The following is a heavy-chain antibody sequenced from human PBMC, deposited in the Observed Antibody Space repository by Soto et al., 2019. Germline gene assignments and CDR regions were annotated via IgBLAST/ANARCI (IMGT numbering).Heavy chain of an antibody. Sequence: GGSLRLSCAASGFTFSSYGMHWVRQAPGKGLEWVAVLWYDGSNQYYADSVKGRFTISRDNSKNTLYLQMNSLRAEDTAVYYCARDTYGTPAGGMDVWGQGTTVTVSS. D-gene: IGHD2-21*01. J-gene: IGHJ6*02. CDR2: LWYDGSNQ. CDR3: ARDTYGTPAGGMDV. V-gene: IGHV3-33*01. CDR1: GFTFSSYG.